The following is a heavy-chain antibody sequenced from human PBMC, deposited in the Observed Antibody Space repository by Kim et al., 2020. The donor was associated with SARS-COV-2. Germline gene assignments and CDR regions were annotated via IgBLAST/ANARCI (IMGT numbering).Heavy chain of an antibody. CDR2: INHSGST. CDR1: GGSFSGYY. D-gene: IGHD6-19*01. Sequence: SETLSLTCAVYGGSFSGYYWSWIRQPPGKGLEWIGEINHSGSTNYNPSLKSRVTISVDTSKNQFSLKLSSVTAADTAVYYCARWGDSSGQGDYYYGMDVWGQGTTVTVSS. V-gene: IGHV4-34*01. J-gene: IGHJ6*02. CDR3: ARWGDSSGQGDYYYGMDV.